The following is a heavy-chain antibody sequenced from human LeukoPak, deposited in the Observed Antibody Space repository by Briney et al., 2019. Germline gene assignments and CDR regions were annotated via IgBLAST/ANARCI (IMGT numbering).Heavy chain of an antibody. Sequence: PGGSLRLSCAASGFTFSSNWMSWGRQAPGEGLEWVANIKQDGSEKYYVDSVKGRFTISRDNAKNSLNLQMNSLRAEDTAVYYCARDSTVTKYWGQGTLVTVSS. V-gene: IGHV3-7*04. J-gene: IGHJ4*02. CDR3: ARDSTVTKY. CDR1: GFTFSSNW. D-gene: IGHD4-17*01. CDR2: IKQDGSEK.